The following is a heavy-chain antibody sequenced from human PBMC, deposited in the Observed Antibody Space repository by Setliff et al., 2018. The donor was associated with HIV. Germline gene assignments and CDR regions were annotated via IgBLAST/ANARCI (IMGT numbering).Heavy chain of an antibody. CDR3: ALRVTRNAFDI. V-gene: IGHV3-20*04. CDR1: GFTFDDYG. J-gene: IGHJ3*02. CDR2: INWNGGST. D-gene: IGHD4-4*01. Sequence: GGSLRLSCAASGFTFDDYGMSWVRQAPGKGLEWVSGINWNGGSTGYADSVRGRFTISRDNAKNTLYLQMNSLRVEDTAVYYCALRVTRNAFDIWGQGTTVTVSS.